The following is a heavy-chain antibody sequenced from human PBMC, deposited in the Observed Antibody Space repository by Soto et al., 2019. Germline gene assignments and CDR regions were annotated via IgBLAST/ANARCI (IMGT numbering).Heavy chain of an antibody. CDR1: GFPFRAYT. D-gene: IGHD1-26*01. Sequence: AQLVDSGGGLVRPGGSLRLSFAASGFPFRAYTMSWVRQAPGRGLEWVAGIVGDGSIIFYAASVKGRFTVSRDNSRNTLCLHRNRLREEDTAVYSCAKDFVANNGILGPFVMWGQGTTVTVSS. CDR2: IVGDGSII. V-gene: IGHV3-23*04. CDR3: AKDFVANNGILGPFVM. J-gene: IGHJ3*02.